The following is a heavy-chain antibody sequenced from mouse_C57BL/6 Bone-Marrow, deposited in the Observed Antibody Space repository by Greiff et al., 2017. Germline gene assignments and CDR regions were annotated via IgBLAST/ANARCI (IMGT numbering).Heavy chain of an antibody. CDR3: ARQDYYGSSYSWFAY. V-gene: IGHV5-6*01. Sequence: EVPLVESGGDLVKPGGSLKLSCAASGFTFSSYGMSWVRQTPDKRLEWVATISSGGSYTYYPDSVKGRFTISRDNAKNTLYLQMSSRKSEDTAMYYCARQDYYGSSYSWFAYWGQGTLVTVSA. CDR2: ISSGGSYT. CDR1: GFTFSSYG. J-gene: IGHJ3*01. D-gene: IGHD1-1*01.